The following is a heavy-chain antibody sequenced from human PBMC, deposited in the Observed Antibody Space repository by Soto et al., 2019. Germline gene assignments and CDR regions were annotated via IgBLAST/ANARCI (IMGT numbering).Heavy chain of an antibody. Sequence: PGGSLRLSCAASGFTFSSYGMHWVRQAPGKGLEWVAVISYDGSNKYYADSVKGRFTISRDNSKNTLYLQMNSLRAEDTAVYYCEKALGYYDSSGYCPQDWGQGTLVTVSS. J-gene: IGHJ4*02. CDR3: EKALGYYDSSGYCPQD. D-gene: IGHD3-22*01. V-gene: IGHV3-30*18. CDR1: GFTFSSYG. CDR2: ISYDGSNK.